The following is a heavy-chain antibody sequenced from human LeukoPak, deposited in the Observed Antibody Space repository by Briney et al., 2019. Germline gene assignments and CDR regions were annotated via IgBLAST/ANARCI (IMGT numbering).Heavy chain of an antibody. J-gene: IGHJ4*02. Sequence: PGGSLRLSCAASGFTFNSCWMSWVRQAPGKGLEWVASIRQDGSEKFYVDSVKGRFTISRDNAKNSLYLQMNSLRAEDTAVYYCARDLYYDSTGSLNYWGQGTLVTVSS. V-gene: IGHV3-7*01. CDR2: IRQDGSEK. CDR1: GFTFNSCW. CDR3: ARDLYYDSTGSLNY. D-gene: IGHD3-22*01.